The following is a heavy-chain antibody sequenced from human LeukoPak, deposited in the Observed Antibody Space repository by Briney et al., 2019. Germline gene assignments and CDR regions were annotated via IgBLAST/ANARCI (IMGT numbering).Heavy chain of an antibody. CDR2: IYYSGST. CDR1: GGSISSSIYY. D-gene: IGHD3-22*01. CDR3: ARHDAVKVAEYFQH. J-gene: IGHJ1*01. V-gene: IGHV4-39*01. Sequence: SETLSLTCTVPGGSISSSIYYWGWVRQPPGKGLEWIASIYYSGSTYYNPSLKSGDTISVDTSKNQFSLKLSSVTAADTAVYYCARHDAVKVAEYFQHWGQGTLVTVSS.